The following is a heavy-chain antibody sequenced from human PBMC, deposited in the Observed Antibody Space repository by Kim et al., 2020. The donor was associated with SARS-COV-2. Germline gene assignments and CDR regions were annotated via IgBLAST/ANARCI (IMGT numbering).Heavy chain of an antibody. D-gene: IGHD2-15*01. V-gene: IGHV1-69*13. CDR3: ATESPGCSGGSCYWGVDNWFDP. CDR1: RGTFSNYA. J-gene: IGHJ5*02. Sequence: SVKVSCKASRGTFSNYAISWVRQAPGQGLEWMGGIIPIFVTPNYAQKFQGRVTITADESTSTAYMELNGLRYEDKAVYYCATESPGCSGGSCYWGVDNWFDPWGQGTLVTSPQ. CDR2: IIPIFVTP.